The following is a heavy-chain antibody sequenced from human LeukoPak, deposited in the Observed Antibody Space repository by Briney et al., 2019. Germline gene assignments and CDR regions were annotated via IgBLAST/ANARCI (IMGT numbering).Heavy chain of an antibody. J-gene: IGHJ4*02. CDR1: GFTFSDYY. D-gene: IGHD6-13*01. CDR3: TTDQGHSSSWYIN. V-gene: IGHV3-15*01. CDR2: IKSKTDGGTT. Sequence: GGSLRLSCAASGFTFSDYYMTWIRQAPGKGLEWVGRIKSKTDGGTTDYAAPVKGRFTISRDDSKNTLYLQMNSLKTEDTAVYYCTTDQGHSSSWYINWGQGTLVTVSS.